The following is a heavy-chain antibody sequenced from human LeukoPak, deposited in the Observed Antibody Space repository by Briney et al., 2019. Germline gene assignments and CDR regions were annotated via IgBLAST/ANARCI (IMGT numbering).Heavy chain of an antibody. Sequence: PGGSLRLSCTASGFTFGDYAMSWFRQAPGKGLEWVGFIRSKAYGGTTEYAASVKGRFTISRDDSKSIAYLQMNSLKTEDTAVYYCTRELVEDPGAVAGTGYFDYWGQGTLVTVSS. J-gene: IGHJ4*02. CDR3: TRELVEDPGAVAGTGYFDY. V-gene: IGHV3-49*03. CDR2: IRSKAYGGTT. CDR1: GFTFGDYA. D-gene: IGHD6-19*01.